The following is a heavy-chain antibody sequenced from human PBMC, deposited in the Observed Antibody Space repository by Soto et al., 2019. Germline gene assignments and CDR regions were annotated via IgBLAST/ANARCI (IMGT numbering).Heavy chain of an antibody. CDR1: GFTFDDYA. CDR3: AKDARHYYYMDV. CDR2: ISWNSGSI. J-gene: IGHJ6*03. Sequence: PGGSLGLSCAASGFTFDDYAMHWVRQAPGKGLEWVSGISWNSGSIGYADSVKGRFTISRDNAKNSLYLQMNSLRAEDTALYYCAKDARHYYYMDVWGKGTTVTVSS. V-gene: IGHV3-9*01.